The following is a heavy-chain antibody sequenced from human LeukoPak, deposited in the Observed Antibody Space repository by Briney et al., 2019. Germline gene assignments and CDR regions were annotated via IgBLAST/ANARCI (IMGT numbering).Heavy chain of an antibody. Sequence: SETLSLTCTVSGGSISNYYWRWIRQPPGKGLEWIGHIYYSGATKYNPSLKSRITISVDTSKNQFSLVLSSVTAADTAVYYCARFGITVVRGGKYYFDYWGQGTLVTVSS. CDR2: IYYSGAT. D-gene: IGHD3-10*01. CDR1: GGSISNYY. V-gene: IGHV4-59*08. J-gene: IGHJ4*02. CDR3: ARFGITVVRGGKYYFDY.